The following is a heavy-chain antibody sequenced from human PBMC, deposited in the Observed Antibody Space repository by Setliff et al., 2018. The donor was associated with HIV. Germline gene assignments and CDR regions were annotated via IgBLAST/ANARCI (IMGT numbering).Heavy chain of an antibody. V-gene: IGHV1-18*01. CDR2: INAYNGNT. CDR1: GYTFTSYG. Sequence: ASVKVSCKASGYTFTSYGITWVRQAPGQGLEWMGWINAYNGNTNYAQELQGRVTMTTDTSTSTVYMELRSLRSEDTAVYYCAREGYSGSYFNYYYYLDVWGKGTTVTVSS. D-gene: IGHD1-26*01. J-gene: IGHJ6*03. CDR3: AREGYSGSYFNYYYYLDV.